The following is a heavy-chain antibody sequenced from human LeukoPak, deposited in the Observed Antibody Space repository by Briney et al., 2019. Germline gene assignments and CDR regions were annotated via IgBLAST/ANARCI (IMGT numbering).Heavy chain of an antibody. CDR2: ISGSGGST. D-gene: IGHD3-10*01. V-gene: IGHV3-23*01. Sequence: PGGSLRLSCAASGFTFSSYGMSWVRPAPGKGLEWVSAISGSGGSTYYADSVKGRFTISRDNSKNTLYLQMNSLRAEDTAVYYCARDVTVVRGFLTGYYMDVWGKGTTVTISS. CDR3: ARDVTVVRGFLTGYYMDV. J-gene: IGHJ6*03. CDR1: GFTFSSYG.